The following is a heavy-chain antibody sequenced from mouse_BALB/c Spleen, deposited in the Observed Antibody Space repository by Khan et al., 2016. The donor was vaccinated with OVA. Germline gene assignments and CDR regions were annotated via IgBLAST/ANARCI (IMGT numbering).Heavy chain of an antibody. Sequence: EVQLQESGPGLVKPSQSLSLTCTVTGYSITSNYAWNWIRQFPGNKLEWMGYISYSGLTSYNPSLKSRISITRDTSKNQFFLQLNSVTTEDTATYYCARGHYYGYTMDYWGQGTSVTVSS. CDR3: ARGHYYGYTMDY. CDR2: ISYSGLT. D-gene: IGHD1-2*01. V-gene: IGHV3-2*02. J-gene: IGHJ4*01. CDR1: GYSITSNYA.